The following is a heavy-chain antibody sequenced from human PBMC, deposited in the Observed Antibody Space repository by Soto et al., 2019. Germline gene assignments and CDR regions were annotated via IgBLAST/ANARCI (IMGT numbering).Heavy chain of an antibody. D-gene: IGHD3-22*01. V-gene: IGHV3-11*01. CDR2: ISSSGNTI. J-gene: IGHJ5*02. CDR1: GFTFSDYY. Sequence: QVQLVESGGGVVKTSGSLRIACAASGFTFSDYYMSWVRQAPGKGLGWVSYISSSGNTIYYADSVKGRFTISRDNAKNSVYLQMNSLRAEDTALYFCAKMSSENYYDPVFSWGQGTLVTVSS. CDR3: AKMSSENYYDPVFS.